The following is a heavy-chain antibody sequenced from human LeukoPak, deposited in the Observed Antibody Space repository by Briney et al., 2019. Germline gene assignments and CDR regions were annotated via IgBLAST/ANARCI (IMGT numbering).Heavy chain of an antibody. CDR1: GASLNDYY. CDR3: ASGAADGYNFGFDY. D-gene: IGHD5-24*01. Sequence: SETLSLTCTVSGASLNDYYWSWIRQPPGKALEWIGFIHSSGSANSNPSLTSRVTISIDTSENQFSLNLRSLTAADTAVYFCASGAADGYNFGFDYWGQGTLAAVSS. CDR2: IHSSGSA. V-gene: IGHV4-59*12. J-gene: IGHJ4*02.